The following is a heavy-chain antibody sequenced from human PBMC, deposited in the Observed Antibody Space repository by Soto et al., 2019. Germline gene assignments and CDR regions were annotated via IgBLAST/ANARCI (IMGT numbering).Heavy chain of an antibody. V-gene: IGHV5-51*01. CDR3: ARQRAWNDAFDF. D-gene: IGHD1-1*01. CDR2: IYPQDSDT. CDR1: GYSFPTSW. J-gene: IGHJ4*02. Sequence: GESLKISCQGSGYSFPTSWIGWVRQMPGKGLEWKGVIYPQDSDTRYSPSFEGQVTFSADTSLSTAYLQGNSLKASDTATYYCARQRAWNDAFDFWGQGTLVTVSS.